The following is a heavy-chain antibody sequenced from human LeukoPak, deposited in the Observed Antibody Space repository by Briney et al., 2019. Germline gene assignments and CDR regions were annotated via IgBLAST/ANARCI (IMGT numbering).Heavy chain of an antibody. CDR3: ARSDGYDADY. CDR1: GDSITSYY. J-gene: IGHJ4*02. D-gene: IGHD5-12*01. V-gene: IGHV4-4*07. Sequence: SETLSLTYTVSGDSITSYYWSWIRQPAGKGLEWIGRIYTSGSANYNPSLKSRVTMSVGASRTQISLKLTSVTAADTAVYYCARSDGYDADYWGQGILVTVSA. CDR2: IYTSGSA.